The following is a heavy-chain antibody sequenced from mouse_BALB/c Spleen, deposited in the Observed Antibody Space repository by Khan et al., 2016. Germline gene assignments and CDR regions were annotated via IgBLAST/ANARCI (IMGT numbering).Heavy chain of an antibody. V-gene: IGHV1S29*02. Sequence: IQLVQSGPDLVKPGASVKISCKASGYTFTDYNMHWVKQSHGKSLEWIGYIYPYNGGTGYNQKFKNKATLTVDNSSSTAYMELRSLTSEDSAVYYCARSNDWYFDVWCAGTTVTVSS. J-gene: IGHJ1*01. CDR3: ARSNDWYFDV. CDR2: IYPYNGGT. CDR1: GYTFTDYN.